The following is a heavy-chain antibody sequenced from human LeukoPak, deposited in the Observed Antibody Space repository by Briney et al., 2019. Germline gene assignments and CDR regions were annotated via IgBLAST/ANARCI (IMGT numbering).Heavy chain of an antibody. D-gene: IGHD1-20*01. V-gene: IGHV1-46*01. J-gene: IGHJ4*02. CDR3: ARQSLTGTTHFDY. Sequence: EASVKVSCKASGYTFIINYMHWVRQAPGQGLEWVGLINPIDITTSYAQKFQGRVTMTRDTSTSTVYMEVSSLRSEDTAVYYCARQSLTGTTHFDYWGQGTLVTVSS. CDR2: INPIDITT. CDR1: GYTFIINY.